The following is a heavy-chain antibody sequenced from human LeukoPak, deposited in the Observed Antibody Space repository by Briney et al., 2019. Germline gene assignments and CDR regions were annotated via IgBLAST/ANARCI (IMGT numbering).Heavy chain of an antibody. CDR3: VRGGNWFDP. CDR1: GFTFSGYE. V-gene: IGHV3-48*03. Sequence: PGRSLRLSCAASGFTFSGYEMNSVRQAPGKGLQWVSYINGAGTTIYYADSVKGRFTMSRDNAKNSLFLQMNGLRVEDMAVYYCVRGGNWFDPWGEGALVTVAS. D-gene: IGHD3-10*01. CDR2: INGAGTTI. J-gene: IGHJ5*02.